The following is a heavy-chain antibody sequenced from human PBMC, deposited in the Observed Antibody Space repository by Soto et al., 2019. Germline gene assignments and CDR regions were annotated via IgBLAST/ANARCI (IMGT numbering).Heavy chain of an antibody. CDR3: ARRRGYTYGIDY. Sequence: GGSLRLSCGASGFTFSHYNMNWVRQAPGKGLEWISYISSGSETIYYADSVKGRFTVSRDNAKDSLYLRLDSLRDEDTAVYYCARRRGYTYGIDYWGQGTLVTVSS. CDR2: ISSGSETI. D-gene: IGHD5-18*01. CDR1: GFTFSHYN. V-gene: IGHV3-48*02. J-gene: IGHJ4*02.